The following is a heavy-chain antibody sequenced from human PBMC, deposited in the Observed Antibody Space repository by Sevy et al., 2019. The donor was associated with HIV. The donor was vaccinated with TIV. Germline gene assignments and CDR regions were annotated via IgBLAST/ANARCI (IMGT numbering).Heavy chain of an antibody. Sequence: GGSRRLSCAASGFTFSSYARHWVRQAPGKGLEGVAVIAYDGSNKYYADSVKGRFTISRDNSKNKLYLQMNSLRAEDTAVYYCASELVVTAIPDAFDIWGQGTMVTVSS. V-gene: IGHV3-30-3*01. CDR3: ASELVVTAIPDAFDI. J-gene: IGHJ3*02. D-gene: IGHD2-21*02. CDR2: IAYDGSNK. CDR1: GFTFSSYA.